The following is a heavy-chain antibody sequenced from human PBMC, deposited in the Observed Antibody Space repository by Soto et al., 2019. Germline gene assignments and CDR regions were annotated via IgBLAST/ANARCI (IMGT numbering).Heavy chain of an antibody. Sequence: QITLNESGPTVVKPAETLTLTCTFSGFSLTTSGVGVGWIRQSPGKAPEWLALIYWDDDKRYSASLKSRLTIPNANSKNQVVLPMASVDPADTATYYCAHRILRTVFGLVTTTAIYFDFWGQGTPVVVSS. J-gene: IGHJ4*02. CDR2: IYWDDDK. CDR1: GFSLTTSGVG. CDR3: AHRILRTVFGLVTTTAIYFDF. V-gene: IGHV2-5*02. D-gene: IGHD3-3*01.